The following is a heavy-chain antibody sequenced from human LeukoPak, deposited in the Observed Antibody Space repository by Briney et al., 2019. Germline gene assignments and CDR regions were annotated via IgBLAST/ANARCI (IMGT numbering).Heavy chain of an antibody. D-gene: IGHD3-16*01. Sequence: SETLSLTCTVSGGSISSYYWSWIRQPPGKGLEWIGYIYYSGSTNYNPSLKSRVTISVDTSKNQFSLKLSSVTAADTAVYYCARYAPYDYVLYREGTDAFDIWGQGTMVTVSS. CDR3: ARYAPYDYVLYREGTDAFDI. V-gene: IGHV4-59*01. J-gene: IGHJ3*02. CDR1: GGSISSYY. CDR2: IYYSGST.